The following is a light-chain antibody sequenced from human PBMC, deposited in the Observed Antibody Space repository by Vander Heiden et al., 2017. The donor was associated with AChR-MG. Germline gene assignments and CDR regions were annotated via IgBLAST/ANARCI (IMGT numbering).Light chain of an antibody. Sequence: QSLLTQPPPLSGTPPARITTSCSGSSYNSGKNTANWYQQLPGAAPRLLIYRGSQRPAGVPDRFSGSESGTSASLAINGLQSEDEADYYCSAWDDSLNAWVFGGGTKVTVL. V-gene: IGLV1-44*01. CDR2: RGS. CDR1: SYNSGKNT. J-gene: IGLJ3*02. CDR3: SAWDDSLNAWV.